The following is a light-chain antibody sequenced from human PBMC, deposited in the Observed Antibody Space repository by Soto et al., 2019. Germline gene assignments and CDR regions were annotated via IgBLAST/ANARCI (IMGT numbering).Light chain of an antibody. CDR1: QSINNH. V-gene: IGKV1-27*01. CDR3: QKYDSAPLT. Sequence: DIQMTQSPSSLSVSLGDRVTITCRASQSINNHLAWYQQKPGKVHELLIYTASTLHTGVPSRFSGSGYGTEFTLTISNLQSEDVGTYYCQKYDSAPLTFGHGTKVDFK. J-gene: IGKJ3*01. CDR2: TAS.